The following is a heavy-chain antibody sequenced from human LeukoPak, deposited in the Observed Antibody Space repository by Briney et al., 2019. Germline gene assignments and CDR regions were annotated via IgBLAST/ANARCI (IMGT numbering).Heavy chain of an antibody. V-gene: IGHV4-34*01. D-gene: IGHD3-10*01. J-gene: IGHJ4*02. Sequence: PSETLSLTCAVYGGSFSGYYWSWIRQPPGKGLEWIGEINHSGSTSYNPSLKSRVTISVDTSKNQFSLKLSSVTAADTAVYYCLMSLVRGVTQFDYWGQGTLVTVSS. CDR3: LMSLVRGVTQFDY. CDR1: GGSFSGYY. CDR2: INHSGST.